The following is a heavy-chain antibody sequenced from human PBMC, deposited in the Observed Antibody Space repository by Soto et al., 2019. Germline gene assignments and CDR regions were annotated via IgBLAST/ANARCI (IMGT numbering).Heavy chain of an antibody. V-gene: IGHV5-10-1*01. D-gene: IGHD3-22*01. J-gene: IGHJ4*02. CDR2: IDPTDSYT. CDR1: GYSFTTYW. CDR3: ARRAYDSSGYPTFDY. Sequence: PGESLKISCQASGYSFTTYWISWVRQMPGKGLECMGRIDPTDSYTDYGPSFEGHVTMSVDRSINTAYLEWSSLKASDTAMYYCARRAYDSSGYPTFDYWGQGTLVTVSS.